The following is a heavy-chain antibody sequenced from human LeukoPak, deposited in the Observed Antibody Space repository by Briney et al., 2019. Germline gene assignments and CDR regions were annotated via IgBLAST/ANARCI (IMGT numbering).Heavy chain of an antibody. CDR1: GFSFSSFA. CDR3: TKDPNGDYIGAFDP. CDR2: ITGGHYAT. V-gene: IGHV3-23*01. J-gene: IGHJ5*02. Sequence: GGSLRLSCAASGFSFSSFAMTWVRQAPGKGLEWVSSITGGHYATYNTDSVKGRFTISRDNAKNTLYMQMNSLRADDTAIYYCTKDPNGDYIGAFDPWGQGTLVTVSS. D-gene: IGHD4-17*01.